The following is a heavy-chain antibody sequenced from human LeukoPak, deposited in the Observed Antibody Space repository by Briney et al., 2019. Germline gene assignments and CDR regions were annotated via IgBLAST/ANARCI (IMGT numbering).Heavy chain of an antibody. CDR1: GGSISSYY. Sequence: SETLSLTCTVSGGSISSYYWSWIRQPPGKGLEWIGYIYYSGSTNYNPSLKSRVTISVDTSKNQFSLKLSSVTAPDTAVYYCARDGGRGYSYGSDTFHIWGQGSMVTVSS. CDR2: IYYSGST. D-gene: IGHD5-18*01. V-gene: IGHV4-59*01. J-gene: IGHJ3*02. CDR3: ARDGGRGYSYGSDTFHI.